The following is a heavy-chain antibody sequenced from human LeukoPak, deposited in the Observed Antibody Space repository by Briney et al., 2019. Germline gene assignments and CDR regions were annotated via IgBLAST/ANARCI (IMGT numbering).Heavy chain of an antibody. Sequence: PSETLSLTCTVSGGSISSSSYYWGWIRQPPGKGLEWIGSISYSGSTYYNPSLKSRVTISVDTSKSQFSLSLSSVTAADTAVFYCARFSRNYDSSEYGRGDYWGQGTLVTVSS. CDR3: ARFSRNYDSSEYGRGDY. J-gene: IGHJ4*02. CDR2: ISYSGST. CDR1: GGSISSSSYY. D-gene: IGHD3-22*01. V-gene: IGHV4-39*01.